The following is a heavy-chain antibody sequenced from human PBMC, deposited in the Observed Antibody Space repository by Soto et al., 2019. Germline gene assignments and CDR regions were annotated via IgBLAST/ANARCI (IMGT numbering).Heavy chain of an antibody. CDR3: AASITMIVASNAFDI. V-gene: IGHV3-53*04. D-gene: IGHD3-22*01. J-gene: IGHJ3*02. CDR1: GFTVSSNY. CDR2: IYSGGST. Sequence: GGSLRLSCAASGFTVSSNYMSWVRQAPGKGLEWVSVIYSGGSTYYADSVKGRFTISRHNSKNTLYLQMNSLRAEDTAVYYCAASITMIVASNAFDIWGQGTMVTVSS.